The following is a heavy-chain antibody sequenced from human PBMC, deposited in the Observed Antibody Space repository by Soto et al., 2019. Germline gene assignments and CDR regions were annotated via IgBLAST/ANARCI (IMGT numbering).Heavy chain of an antibody. CDR1: GFDVSNTD. J-gene: IGHJ4*02. D-gene: IGHD3-22*01. CDR2: IYSGGYT. CDR3: AREAIIVIAAPEYYFDY. V-gene: IGHV3-66*01. Sequence: EVQLVESGGDLVQRGGSLRLSCAASGFDVSNTDMSWVHQAPGKGLERVSVIYSGGYTNYADSVKGRFIVSRDSPKNTLYLQMDSLRAEDTAVYYCAREAIIVIAAPEYYFDYWGQGTLVTVSS.